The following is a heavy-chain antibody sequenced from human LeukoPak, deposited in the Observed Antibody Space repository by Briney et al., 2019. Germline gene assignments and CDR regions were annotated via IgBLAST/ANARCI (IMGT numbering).Heavy chain of an antibody. D-gene: IGHD2-21*01. CDR3: ASSGAYGGDY. V-gene: IGHV3-21*01. CDR2: ISSSSSYI. CDR1: GFTFSSYS. Sequence: GGSLRLSCAASGFTFSSYSMKWFRQAPGKGLEWVSSISSSSSYIYYADSVKGRFTISRDNAKNSLYLQMNSLRAEDTAVYYCASSGAYGGDYWGQGTLVTVSS. J-gene: IGHJ4*02.